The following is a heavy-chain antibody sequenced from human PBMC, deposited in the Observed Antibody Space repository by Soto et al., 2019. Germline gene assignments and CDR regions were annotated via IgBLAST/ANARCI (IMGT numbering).Heavy chain of an antibody. V-gene: IGHV3-66*01. CDR1: GFTVSSNY. CDR3: AIDARIQLWYRISGSGGMDV. D-gene: IGHD5-18*01. CDR2: IYSGGST. J-gene: IGHJ6*02. Sequence: GGSLRLSCAASGFTVSSNYMSWVRQAPGKGLEWVSVIYSGGSTYYADSVKGRFTISRDNSKNTLYLQMNSLRAEDTAVYYCAIDARIQLWYRISGSGGMDVWGQGTTVTVSS.